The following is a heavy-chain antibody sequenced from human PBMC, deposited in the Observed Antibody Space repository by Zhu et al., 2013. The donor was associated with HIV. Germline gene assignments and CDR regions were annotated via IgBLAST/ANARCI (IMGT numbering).Heavy chain of an antibody. CDR1: GYIFSQNY. CDR3: ARGPVVGVGGDWFDP. J-gene: IGHJ5*02. Sequence: QVRLIQSESEVKRPGASVRVSCRSSGYIFSQNYIYWVRQTSGQGFEWMGWMNPNTGGTKIAQKFRGRASLTRDTSMTTAYLELRGLTSNDMGVYYCARGPVVGVGGDWFDPWGQGTPVIVSS. CDR2: MNPNTGGT. D-gene: IGHD1-26*01. V-gene: IGHV1-2*02.